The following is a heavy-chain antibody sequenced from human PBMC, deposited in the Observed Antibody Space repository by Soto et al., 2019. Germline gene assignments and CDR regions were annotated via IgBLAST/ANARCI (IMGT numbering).Heavy chain of an antibody. Sequence: GGSLRLSCAASGFTVSSNYMSWVRQAPGKGLEWVSVIYSGGSTYYADSVKGRFTISRHNSKNTLYLQMNSLRAEDTAVYYCARDSVSDSGSQSYYYYYMDVWGKGTTVTVSS. CDR3: ARDSVSDSGSQSYYYYYMDV. CDR2: IYSGGST. CDR1: GFTVSSNY. D-gene: IGHD3-10*01. J-gene: IGHJ6*03. V-gene: IGHV3-53*04.